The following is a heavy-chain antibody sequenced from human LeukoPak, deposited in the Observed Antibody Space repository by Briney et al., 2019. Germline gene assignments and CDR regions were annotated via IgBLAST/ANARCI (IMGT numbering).Heavy chain of an antibody. CDR1: GGSIRNYY. CDR3: ARAPNYGDPIDD. J-gene: IGHJ4*02. V-gene: IGHV4-59*01. CDR2: IYYSGST. Sequence: SETLSLTCTVSGGSIRNYYWSWIRQPPGKGLEWIGYIYYSGSTNYNPSLKSRVTISVDTSKNQFSLKLNSVTAADTAVYYCARAPNYGDPIDDWGQGTLVTVSS. D-gene: IGHD4-17*01.